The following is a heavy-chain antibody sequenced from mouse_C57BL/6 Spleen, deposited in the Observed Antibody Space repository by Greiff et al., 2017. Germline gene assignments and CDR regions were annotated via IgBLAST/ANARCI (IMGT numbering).Heavy chain of an antibody. J-gene: IGHJ2*01. CDR2: IHPNSGST. V-gene: IGHV1-64*01. Sequence: QVQLQQPGAELVKPGASVKLSCKASGYTFTSYWMHWVKQRPGQGLEWIGMIHPNSGSTNYNEKFKSKATLTVDKSSSTAYMQLSSLTSEDSAVYYCARGGDWDRGYFDYWGQGTTLTVSS. D-gene: IGHD4-1*01. CDR3: ARGGDWDRGYFDY. CDR1: GYTFTSYW.